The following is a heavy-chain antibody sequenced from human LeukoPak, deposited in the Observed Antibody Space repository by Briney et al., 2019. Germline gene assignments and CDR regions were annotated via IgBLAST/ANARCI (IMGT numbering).Heavy chain of an antibody. CDR2: ISSSGSTI. V-gene: IGHV3-11*01. CDR3: ARVVAGGDFYFDY. J-gene: IGHJ4*02. Sequence: GGSLRLSCAASGFTFSDYYMSWIRQAPGKGLEWVSYISSSGSTIYYADSVKGRFTISRDNAKSSLYLQMNSLRAEDTAVYYCARVVAGGDFYFDYWGQGTLVTVSS. D-gene: IGHD2-21*01. CDR1: GFTFSDYY.